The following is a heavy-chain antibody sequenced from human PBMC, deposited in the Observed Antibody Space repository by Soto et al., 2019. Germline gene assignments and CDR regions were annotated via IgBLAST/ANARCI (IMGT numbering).Heavy chain of an antibody. Sequence: GGSLRLSCAASGFTFSSYAMHWVRQAPGKGLEWVAFLSYDGSNKYYADSLKGRFTISRDNSKNTLFLQMNSLRAEDTAVFYFARTPKGRYDFWSGYYYYFDYWGQGTLVTVSS. J-gene: IGHJ4*02. CDR1: GFTFSSYA. CDR2: LSYDGSNK. D-gene: IGHD3-3*01. CDR3: ARTPKGRYDFWSGYYYYFDY. V-gene: IGHV3-30-3*01.